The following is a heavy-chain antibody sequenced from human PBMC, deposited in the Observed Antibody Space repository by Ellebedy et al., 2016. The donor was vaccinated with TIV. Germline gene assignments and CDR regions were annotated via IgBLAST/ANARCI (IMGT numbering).Heavy chain of an antibody. CDR3: ARDAMLWIFDS. CDR2: ISASDTI. D-gene: IGHD2-2*01. V-gene: IGHV3-48*01. Sequence: GGSLRLSCAASGFTFSPYSMNWVRQAPGKGLEWASYISASDTIYYADSVRGRFTISRDKAKKSVYLQMNSLRVEDTAIYYCARDAMLWIFDSWGQGTLVTVSS. CDR1: GFTFSPYS. J-gene: IGHJ4*02.